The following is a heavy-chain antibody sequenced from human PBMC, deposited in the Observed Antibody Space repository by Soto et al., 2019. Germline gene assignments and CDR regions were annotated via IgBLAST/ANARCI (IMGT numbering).Heavy chain of an antibody. D-gene: IGHD2-8*01. J-gene: IGHJ6*02. CDR1: GFTFSSYA. CDR2: ISYDGSNK. Sequence: QPGGSLRLSCAASGFTFSSYAMHWVRQAPGKGLEWVAVISYDGSNKYYADSVKGRFTISRDNSKNTLYLQMNSLRAEDTAVYYCAREYAYYYYGMDVWGQGTTVTVSS. CDR3: AREYAYYYYGMDV. V-gene: IGHV3-30-3*01.